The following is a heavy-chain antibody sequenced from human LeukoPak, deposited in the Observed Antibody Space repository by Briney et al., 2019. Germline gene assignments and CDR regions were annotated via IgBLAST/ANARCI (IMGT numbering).Heavy chain of an antibody. CDR3: ARAHDSSGSFNDAFDI. J-gene: IGHJ3*02. Sequence: PSETLSLTCTVSGGSIRSSSYYWDWIRQPPGKGLEWIGSIYYSGSTYYNSSLKSRVSISVDTSKNQFSLKVSSVTAADTAVYYCARAHDSSGSFNDAFDIWGQGTMVTVSS. CDR2: IYYSGST. CDR1: GGSIRSSSYY. D-gene: IGHD3-22*01. V-gene: IGHV4-39*01.